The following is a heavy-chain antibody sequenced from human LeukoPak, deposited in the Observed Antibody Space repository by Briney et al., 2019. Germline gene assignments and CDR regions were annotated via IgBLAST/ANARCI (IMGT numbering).Heavy chain of an antibody. D-gene: IGHD6-13*01. CDR1: GFTFSSYS. J-gene: IGHJ4*02. CDR2: ISSSSSYI. Sequence: KSGGSLRLSCAASGFTFSSYSMNWVRQAPGKGLEWVSSISSSSSYIYYADSVKGRFTISRDNAKNSLYLQMNSLRAEDTAVYYCARDGGNEYSSSWYFDYWGQGTLVTVSS. V-gene: IGHV3-21*01. CDR3: ARDGGNEYSSSWYFDY.